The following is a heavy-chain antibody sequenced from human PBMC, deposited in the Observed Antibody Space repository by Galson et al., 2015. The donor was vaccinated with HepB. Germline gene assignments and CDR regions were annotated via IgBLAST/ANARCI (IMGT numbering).Heavy chain of an antibody. CDR1: GYTFTSYA. CDR3: ARSPPYGQEGAGDLDY. J-gene: IGHJ4*02. V-gene: IGHV1-3*01. Sequence: SVKVSCKASGYTFTSYAMHWVRQAPGQRLEWMGWINAGNGNTKYSQKFQGRVTITRDTSASTAYMELSSLRSEDTAVYYCARSPPYGQEGAGDLDYWGQGTLVTVSS. D-gene: IGHD3-10*01. CDR2: INAGNGNT.